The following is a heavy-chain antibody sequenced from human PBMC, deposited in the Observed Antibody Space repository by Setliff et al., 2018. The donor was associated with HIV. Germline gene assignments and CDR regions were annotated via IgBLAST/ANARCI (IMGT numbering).Heavy chain of an antibody. D-gene: IGHD1-20*01. CDR3: ATWGRNNWNYFSY. CDR2: IYTSGST. J-gene: IGHJ4*02. V-gene: IGHV4-61*02. CDR1: GGSISSGSYY. Sequence: SETLSLTCTVSGGSISSGSYYWSWIRQPAGKGLEWIGRIYTSGSTNYNPSLKSRVTISVDKSKNQFSLKLSSVTAADTAVYYCATWGRNNWNYFSYWGQGTLVTVSS.